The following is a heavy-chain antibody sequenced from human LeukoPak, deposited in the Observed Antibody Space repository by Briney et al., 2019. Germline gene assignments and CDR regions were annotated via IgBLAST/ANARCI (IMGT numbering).Heavy chain of an antibody. Sequence: GGSLRLSCAAYGFIFSSYAMSWVRQAPGKRLEWVSAISGSGGSTYYADSVKGRFTISRDNSNNTLYLQMNSLRVEDTAVYYCAKLGGHPLHNYYVGVWGKGTTVAVSS. CDR3: AKLGGHPLHNYYVGV. J-gene: IGHJ6*03. V-gene: IGHV3-23*01. CDR2: ISGSGGST. CDR1: GFIFSSYA. D-gene: IGHD3-16*01.